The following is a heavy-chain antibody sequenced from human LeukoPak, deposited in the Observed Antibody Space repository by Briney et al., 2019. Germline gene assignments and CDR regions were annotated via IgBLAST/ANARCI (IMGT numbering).Heavy chain of an antibody. CDR1: GFTFTSYA. V-gene: IGHV3-23*01. CDR2: ISGGGSGT. Sequence: HPGGSLRLSCAASGFTFTSYAMTWVRLAPGKGLEWVSTISGGGSGTYYADSVRGRFTISRDNSKNTLYLQMNSLRAEDTAIYYCAKDDDSGSYSDCWGQGTLVPVSS. J-gene: IGHJ4*02. CDR3: AKDDDSGSYSDC. D-gene: IGHD1-26*01.